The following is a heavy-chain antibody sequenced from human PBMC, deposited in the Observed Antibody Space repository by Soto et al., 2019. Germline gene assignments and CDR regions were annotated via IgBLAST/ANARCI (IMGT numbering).Heavy chain of an antibody. Sequence: PSETLSLTCTVSDGSISGFYWCWIRQSPGKGLEWIGYIYDGDSTHYNPSLESRVIISVDTSKNQFSLKLNAVTAADTAVYYCARDLWGYCGTDCYPLDVWGQGTTVTVSS. D-gene: IGHD2-21*02. V-gene: IGHV4-59*01. J-gene: IGHJ6*02. CDR3: ARDLWGYCGTDCYPLDV. CDR2: IYDGDST. CDR1: DGSISGFY.